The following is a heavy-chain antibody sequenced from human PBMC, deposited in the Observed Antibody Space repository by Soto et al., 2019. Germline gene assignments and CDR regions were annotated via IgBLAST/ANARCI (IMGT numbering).Heavy chain of an antibody. CDR1: RFTLCISL. Sequence: CSAACRFTLCISLVHWSRQVTGKGLVWVSRINSDRSDISYVDSVKGRFTISRDNAQNTLFLQMNSLRAEDTAVYYCASTITMVRGHGIDVWGQGTTVTVSS. D-gene: IGHD3-10*01. CDR3: ASTITMVRGHGIDV. CDR2: INSDRSDI. V-gene: IGHV3-74*01. J-gene: IGHJ6*02.